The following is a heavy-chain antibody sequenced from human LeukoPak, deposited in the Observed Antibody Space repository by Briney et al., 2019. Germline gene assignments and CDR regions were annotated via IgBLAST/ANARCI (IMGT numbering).Heavy chain of an antibody. CDR2: ISSSSSYI. J-gene: IGHJ3*02. D-gene: IGHD2-8*01. V-gene: IGHV3-21*01. CDR1: GFTFSSYS. CDR3: ARVGGVGVDIVLMVYGAFDI. Sequence: GGSLRLSCAASGFTFSSYSMNWVRQAPGKGLEWVSSISSSSSYIYYADSVKGRFTISRDNAKNSLYLQMNSLRAEDTAVYYCARVGGVGVDIVLMVYGAFDIWGQGTMVTVSS.